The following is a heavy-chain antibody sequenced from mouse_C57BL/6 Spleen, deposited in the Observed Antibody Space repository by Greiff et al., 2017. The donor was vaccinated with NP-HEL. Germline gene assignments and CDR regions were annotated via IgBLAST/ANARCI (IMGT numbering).Heavy chain of an antibody. J-gene: IGHJ2*01. D-gene: IGHD2-1*01. V-gene: IGHV5-6*01. CDR2: ISSGGSYT. CDR3: ARHNGNFDY. CDR1: GFTFSSYG. Sequence: EVQVVESGGDLVKPGGSLKLSCAASGFTFSSYGMSWVRQTPDKRLEWVATISSGGSYTYYPDSVKGRFPISRDNAKNTLYLQMSSLKSEDTAMYYCARHNGNFDYWGQGTTLTVSS.